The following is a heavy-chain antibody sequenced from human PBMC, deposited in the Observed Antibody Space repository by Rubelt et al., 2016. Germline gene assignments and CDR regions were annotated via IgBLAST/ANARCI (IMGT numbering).Heavy chain of an antibody. CDR2: ISSSSNYI. D-gene: IGHD3-22*01. Sequence: PGGSLRLSCAASGFTFSIYSVNWVRQAPGKGLEWVSSISSSSNYIYYADSVKGRFTISRDHAKNSLYLQMTSLIADDTAVYYCARGPPFDTWGQGTLVTVSS. CDR1: GFTFSIYS. CDR3: ARGPPFDT. V-gene: IGHV3-21*01. J-gene: IGHJ5*02.